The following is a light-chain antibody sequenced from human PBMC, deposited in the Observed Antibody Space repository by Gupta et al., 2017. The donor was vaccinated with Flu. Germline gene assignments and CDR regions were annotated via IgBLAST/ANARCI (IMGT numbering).Light chain of an antibody. Sequence: SAMTQPASVSGSAGKSITISSSGTNSDVGKYKLVSWYQQHPGKAPKVMIYEVIKRPSGVSNRFSASKSGNTASLTISGLQAEDEADYFCCSYAGSGTYVFGSGTKVTVL. J-gene: IGLJ1*01. CDR3: CSYAGSGTYV. CDR1: NSDVGKYKL. V-gene: IGLV2-23*02. CDR2: EVI.